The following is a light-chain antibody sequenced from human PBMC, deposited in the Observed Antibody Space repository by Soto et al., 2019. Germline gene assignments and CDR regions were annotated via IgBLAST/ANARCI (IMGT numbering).Light chain of an antibody. J-gene: IGKJ4*01. CDR2: FAY. Sequence: DIQMTQSPSFVSASVGDRVTITCRASQDIRTYLAWYQQTPGKAPKLLIYFAYRLQSGVPSRFIGSGSGTDFSLTISSLQPEDFATYFCQQGYSFPLTFGGGTKVEIK. V-gene: IGKV1D-12*01. CDR3: QQGYSFPLT. CDR1: QDIRTY.